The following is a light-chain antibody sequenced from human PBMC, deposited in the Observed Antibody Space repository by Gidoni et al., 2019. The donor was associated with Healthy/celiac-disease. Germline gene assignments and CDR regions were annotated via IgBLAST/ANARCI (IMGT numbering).Light chain of an antibody. V-gene: IGKV4-1*01. CDR1: QIVLYSSNNKNY. J-gene: IGKJ2*01. CDR2: WAS. CDR3: QQYYSTPMYT. Sequence: DIVMTQSPDSLPVSLGERATINCKSSQIVLYSSNNKNYLAWYQQKPGQPPKLLIYWASTRESGVPDRFSGSGSGTDFTLTISSLQAEDVAVYYCQQYYSTPMYTFGQGTKLEIK.